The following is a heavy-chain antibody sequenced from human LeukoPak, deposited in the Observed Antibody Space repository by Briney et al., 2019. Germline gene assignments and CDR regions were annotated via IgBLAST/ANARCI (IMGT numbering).Heavy chain of an antibody. CDR2: IGIVSGNT. Sequence: GGSLRLSCTASGFPFIEYSMNWVRQAPGKGLEWISYIGIVSGNTKYADSVRGRFTISADKAKNSLYLQMNSLRVEDTAVYYCARDHNYAFDNWGQGTLVSVAS. J-gene: IGHJ4*02. V-gene: IGHV3-48*01. CDR1: GFPFIEYS. D-gene: IGHD1-1*01. CDR3: ARDHNYAFDN.